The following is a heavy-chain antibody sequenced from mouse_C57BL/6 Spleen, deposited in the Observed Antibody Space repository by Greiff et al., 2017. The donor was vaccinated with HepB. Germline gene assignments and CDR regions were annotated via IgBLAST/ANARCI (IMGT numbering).Heavy chain of an antibody. CDR1: GFNIKNTY. J-gene: IGHJ4*01. Sequence: EVQGVESVAELVRPGASVKLSCTASGFNIKNTYMHWVKQRPEQGLEWIGRIDPANGNTKYAPKFQGKATITADTSSNTAYLQLSSLTSEDTAVYYCAGEFYYGNSSAMDYWGQGTSVTVSS. V-gene: IGHV14-3*01. CDR3: AGEFYYGNSSAMDY. CDR2: IDPANGNT. D-gene: IGHD2-1*01.